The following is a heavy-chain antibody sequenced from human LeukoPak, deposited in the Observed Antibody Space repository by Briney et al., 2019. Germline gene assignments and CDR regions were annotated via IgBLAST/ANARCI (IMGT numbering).Heavy chain of an antibody. V-gene: IGHV1-2*02. CDR2: LNPHTGGT. Sequence: ASVKVSCKASGYTFTGYYIHWVRQAPGQGLEWMGWLNPHTGGTKYAEKFQGRVTMTRDTSINTAYMEVRRLTADEAAMYYCARAEPFSTGPFDYYFAYWGQGSLVTVSS. D-gene: IGHD6-19*01. CDR1: GYTFTGYY. CDR3: ARAEPFSTGPFDYYFAY. J-gene: IGHJ4*02.